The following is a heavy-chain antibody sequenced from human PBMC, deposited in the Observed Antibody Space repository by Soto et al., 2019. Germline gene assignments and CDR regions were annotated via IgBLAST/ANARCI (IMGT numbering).Heavy chain of an antibody. CDR1: GYTFTSYA. V-gene: IGHV1-3*01. CDR3: ALTDLLEGGDYDIDY. D-gene: IGHD4-17*01. CDR2: INAGNGNT. Sequence: ASVKVSCKASGYTFTSYAMHWVRQAPGQRLEWMGWINAGNGNTKYSQKFQGRVTITRDTSASTAYMELSSLRSDDTAVYYCALTDLLEGGDYDIDYWGQGTLVTVSS. J-gene: IGHJ4*02.